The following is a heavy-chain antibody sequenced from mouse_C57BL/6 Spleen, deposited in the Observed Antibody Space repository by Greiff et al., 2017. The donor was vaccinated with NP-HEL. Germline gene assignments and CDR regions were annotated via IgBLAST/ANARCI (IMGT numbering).Heavy chain of an antibody. CDR2: IYPGDGDT. Sequence: VQLQQSGAELVKPGASVKISCKASGYAFSSYWMNWVKQRPGKGLEWIGQIYPGDGDTNYNGKFKGKATLTADTSSSTAYMQLSSLTSEDSAVYFCARGDYSNLFDYWGQGTTLTVSS. V-gene: IGHV1-80*01. J-gene: IGHJ2*01. CDR1: GYAFSSYW. CDR3: ARGDYSNLFDY. D-gene: IGHD2-5*01.